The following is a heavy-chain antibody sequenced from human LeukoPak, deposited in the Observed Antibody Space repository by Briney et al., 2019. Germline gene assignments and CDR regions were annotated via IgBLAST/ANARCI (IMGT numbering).Heavy chain of an antibody. J-gene: IGHJ6*03. CDR2: ISAYNGNT. D-gene: IGHD3-3*01. CDR1: GYTFTSYG. Sequence: ASVKVSCKASGYTFTSYGISWVRQAPGQGLEWMGWISAYNGNTNYAQKLQGRVTMTTDTSTSTAYMELRSLRSDDTAVYYCARVMYYDFWSGYYSLYYYYYMDVWGKGTTVTVSS. CDR3: ARVMYYDFWSGYYSLYYYYYMDV. V-gene: IGHV1-18*01.